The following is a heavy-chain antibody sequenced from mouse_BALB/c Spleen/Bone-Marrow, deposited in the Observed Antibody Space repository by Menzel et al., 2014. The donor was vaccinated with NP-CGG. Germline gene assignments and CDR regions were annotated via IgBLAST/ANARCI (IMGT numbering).Heavy chain of an antibody. J-gene: IGHJ2*01. CDR3: ARDKGRVFFDY. CDR2: IRNKANGYTI. CDR1: GFTFTDYY. Sequence: EVPLVESGGGLVQPGGSLRLSCATSGFTFTDYYMNWVRQPPGKALEWLGFIRNKANGYTIEYSASVKGRFTISRDNSQNILYLQMNTLRAEDSATYYCARDKGRVFFDYWGQGTTLTVSS. V-gene: IGHV7-3*02.